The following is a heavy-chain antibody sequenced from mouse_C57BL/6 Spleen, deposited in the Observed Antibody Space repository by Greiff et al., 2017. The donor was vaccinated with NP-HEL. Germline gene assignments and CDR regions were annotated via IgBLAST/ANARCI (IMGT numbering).Heavy chain of an antibody. V-gene: IGHV5-6*01. J-gene: IGHJ2*01. CDR1: GFTFSSYG. CDR3: ARHVGDYGLFDY. D-gene: IGHD2-4*01. Sequence: EVKLVESGGDLVKPGGSLKLSCAASGFTFSSYGMSWVRQTPDKRLEWVATISSGGSYTYYPDSVKGRFTISRDNAKNTLYLQMSRLKSEDTAMYYCARHVGDYGLFDYWGQGTTLTVSS. CDR2: ISSGGSYT.